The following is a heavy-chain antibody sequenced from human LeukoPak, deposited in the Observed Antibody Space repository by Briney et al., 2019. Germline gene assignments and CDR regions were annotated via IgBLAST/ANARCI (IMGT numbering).Heavy chain of an antibody. CDR2: ISSSTSTI. V-gene: IGHV3-48*02. J-gene: IGHJ4*02. CDR3: AGGQRYYDSSGYSSLDF. Sequence: PGGSLRLSCAASGFTFSSYSMNWVRQAPGKGLEWVSYISSSTSTIYYADSVKGRFTISRDSAKNSLYLQMNSLRDEDTAVYYCAGGQRYYDSSGYSSLDFWGQGTLVTVSS. CDR1: GFTFSSYS. D-gene: IGHD3-22*01.